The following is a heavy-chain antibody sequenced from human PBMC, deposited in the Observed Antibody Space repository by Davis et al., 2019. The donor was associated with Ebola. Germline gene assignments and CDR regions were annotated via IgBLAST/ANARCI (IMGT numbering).Heavy chain of an antibody. V-gene: IGHV4-39*01. Sequence: PSETLSLTCTVSGGSISSSSYYWGWIRQPPGKGLEWIGSIYYSGSTYYNPSLKSRVTISVDTSKNQFSLKLSSVTAADTAVYYCASLSAEVTRVFDYWGQGTLVTVSS. D-gene: IGHD4-23*01. CDR1: GGSISSSSYY. J-gene: IGHJ4*02. CDR3: ASLSAEVTRVFDY. CDR2: IYYSGST.